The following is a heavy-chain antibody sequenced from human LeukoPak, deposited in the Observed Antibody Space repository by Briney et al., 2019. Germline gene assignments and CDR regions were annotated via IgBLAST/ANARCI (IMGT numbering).Heavy chain of an antibody. CDR3: ARDRWYDADAFDI. Sequence: GGSLRLSCAASGFTFSSYWMSWVRQAPGKGLEWVANIKQDGSEKYYVDSVKGRFTISRDNAKNSLYLQMSSLRAEDTAVYYCARDRWYDADAFDIWGQGTMVTVSS. D-gene: IGHD1-14*01. CDR2: IKQDGSEK. CDR1: GFTFSSYW. V-gene: IGHV3-7*01. J-gene: IGHJ3*02.